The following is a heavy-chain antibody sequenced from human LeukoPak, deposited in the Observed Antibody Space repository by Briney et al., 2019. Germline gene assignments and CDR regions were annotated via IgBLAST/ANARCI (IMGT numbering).Heavy chain of an antibody. CDR3: AKEKKSGGWPLDY. D-gene: IGHD2-15*01. V-gene: IGHV3-48*01. CDR1: GFTVSSYS. Sequence: GGSLRLSCAASGFTVSSYSMNWVRQAPGKGLEWVSYISSSSSTIYYADSVTGRFTISRDNSKNTMSLQMNSLRADDTAVYYCAKEKKSGGWPLDYWGQGALVTVSS. J-gene: IGHJ4*02. CDR2: ISSSSSTI.